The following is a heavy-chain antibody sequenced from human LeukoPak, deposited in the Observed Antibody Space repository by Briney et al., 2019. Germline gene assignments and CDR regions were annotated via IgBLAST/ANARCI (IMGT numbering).Heavy chain of an antibody. D-gene: IGHD3-10*01. CDR3: ARLMVRAVLSYYGLDV. CDR1: GGSFNSHF. J-gene: IGHJ6*02. V-gene: IGHV4-59*08. CDR2: VHASGNS. Sequence: SETLSLTCKVSGGSFNSHFWTWIRQPPGKGLEWIGYVHASGNSDYNPSLKSRVNMSLDTSKSQFSLKLSSVTAADTAVYYCARLMVRAVLSYYGLDVWGQGTTVIVSS.